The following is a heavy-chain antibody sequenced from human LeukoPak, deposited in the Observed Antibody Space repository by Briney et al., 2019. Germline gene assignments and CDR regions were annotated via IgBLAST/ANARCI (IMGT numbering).Heavy chain of an antibody. CDR1: GYTFTSYG. CDR2: ISAYNGNT. CDR3: ARRGSTWQNYYYGMDV. V-gene: IGHV1-18*01. D-gene: IGHD2-2*01. J-gene: IGHJ6*02. Sequence: ASVKVSRKASGYTFTSYGISWVRQAPGQGLEWMGWISAYNGNTNYAQKLQGRVTMTTDASTSTAYMELRSLRSDDTAVYYCARRGSTWQNYYYGMDVWGQGTTVTVSS.